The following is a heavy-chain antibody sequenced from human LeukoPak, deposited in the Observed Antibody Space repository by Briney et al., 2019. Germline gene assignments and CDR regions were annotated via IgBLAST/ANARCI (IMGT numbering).Heavy chain of an antibody. CDR1: GYTFTSYG. J-gene: IGHJ5*02. D-gene: IGHD2-2*01. CDR3: ARFNIVVVPAWFDP. CDR2: ISTYNGNT. Sequence: ASVKVSCKASGYTFTSYGISWVRQAPGQGLEWMGWISTYNGNTNYAQKLQGRVTMTTDTSTSTAYMELRSLRSDDTAVYYCARFNIVVVPAWFDPWGQGTLVTVSS. V-gene: IGHV1-18*01.